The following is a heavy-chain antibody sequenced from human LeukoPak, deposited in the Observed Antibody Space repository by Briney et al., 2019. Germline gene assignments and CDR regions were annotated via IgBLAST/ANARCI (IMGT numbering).Heavy chain of an antibody. CDR1: GYTFPIYW. CDR3: VRHYRPPQDSRAAKPTGYYYYYMDV. Sequence: GEXLKISCQGSGYTFPIYWIGWVRQTPGKGLEWMGIIYPSDSHTIYSPSFQGQVTVSADKSISIAYQQWSSMKAADTAIYYCVRHYRPPQDSRAAKPTGYYYYYMDVWGTGTTVIVSS. CDR2: IYPSDSHT. V-gene: IGHV5-51*01. J-gene: IGHJ6*03. D-gene: IGHD3-16*02.